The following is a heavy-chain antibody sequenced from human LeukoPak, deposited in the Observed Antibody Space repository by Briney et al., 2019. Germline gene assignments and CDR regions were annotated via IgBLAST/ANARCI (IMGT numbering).Heavy chain of an antibody. CDR3: AKDRVIAVAGTGWFDP. J-gene: IGHJ5*02. Sequence: ASVKVSCKASGFTFTGYYIHWVRQAPGQGLEWMGWINPNNGDTNYAQKFQGRVTMTRDTSISTVYMELSSLRSEDTAVYYCAKDRVIAVAGTGWFDPWGQGTLVTVSS. CDR1: GFTFTGYY. D-gene: IGHD6-19*01. V-gene: IGHV1-2*02. CDR2: INPNNGDT.